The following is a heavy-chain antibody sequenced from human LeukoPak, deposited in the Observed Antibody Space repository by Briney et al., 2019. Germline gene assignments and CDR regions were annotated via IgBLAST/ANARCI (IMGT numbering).Heavy chain of an antibody. J-gene: IGHJ4*02. V-gene: IGHV3-23*01. Sequence: GGSLRLSCAASGFTFSSHAMSWVRQASGKGLEWVSAISGSGGSTYYADSVKGRFTISRDNSKNTLYLQMNSLRAEDTAVYYCAKDAPIAAAGLTSFDYWGQGTLVTVSS. CDR2: ISGSGGST. CDR3: AKDAPIAAAGLTSFDY. CDR1: GFTFSSHA. D-gene: IGHD6-13*01.